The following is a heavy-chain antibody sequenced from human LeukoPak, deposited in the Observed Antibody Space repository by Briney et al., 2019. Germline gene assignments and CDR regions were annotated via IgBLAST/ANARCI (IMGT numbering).Heavy chain of an antibody. J-gene: IGHJ5*02. V-gene: IGHV1-46*01. D-gene: IGHD3-10*01. CDR2: INPSGGST. Sequence: VASVKVSCKASGYTFTSYYMHWVRQAPGQGLEWMGIINPSGGSTSYAQKFQGRVTMTRDTSTSTVYMELSSLRSEGTAVYYCARDGAPNYYGSGSYLNWFDPWGQGTLVTVSS. CDR3: ARDGAPNYYGSGSYLNWFDP. CDR1: GYTFTSYY.